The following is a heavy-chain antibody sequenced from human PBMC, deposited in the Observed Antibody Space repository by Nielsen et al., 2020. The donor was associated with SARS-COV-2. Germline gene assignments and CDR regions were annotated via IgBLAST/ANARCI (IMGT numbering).Heavy chain of an antibody. CDR2: IYSGGST. Sequence: WIRQPPGKGLEWVSVIYSGGSTYYADSVKGRFTISRDNSKNTLYLRMNSLRAEDTAVYYCARDLTGTTSASPDYYYGMDVWGQGTTVTVSS. CDR3: ARDLTGTTSASPDYYYGMDV. J-gene: IGHJ6*02. D-gene: IGHD1-20*01. V-gene: IGHV3-53*01.